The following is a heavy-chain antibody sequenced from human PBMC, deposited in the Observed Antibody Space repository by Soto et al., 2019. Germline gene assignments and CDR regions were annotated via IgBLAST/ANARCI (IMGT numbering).Heavy chain of an antibody. CDR3: ATCGGECYPNWYFDL. V-gene: IGHV4-4*02. J-gene: IGHJ2*01. Sequence: EXLCLTCAVSGGSISSSKWWSWVRQSPGKGLEWIGEIFHSGSTNYNPSLKSRVTISVDKSKNQFSLKLTSVTAADTAVYYCATCGGECYPNWYFDLWGRGTLVTASS. CDR1: GGSISSSKW. D-gene: IGHD2-21*01. CDR2: IFHSGST.